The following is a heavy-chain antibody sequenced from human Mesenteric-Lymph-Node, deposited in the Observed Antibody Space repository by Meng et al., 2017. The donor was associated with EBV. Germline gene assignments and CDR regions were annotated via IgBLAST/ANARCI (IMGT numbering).Heavy chain of an antibody. CDR1: GGSISSSSYY. V-gene: IGHV4-39*07. CDR2: FYYSGST. J-gene: IGHJ4*02. CDR3: ARVLLRGVILL. Sequence: QLAESGPGLVKPSETLSLTCTVSGGSISSSSYYWGWSRQPPGQGLEWIGSFYYSGSTYYNPSLKSRVTISEHTSKNQFSLKLSSVTAADTAVYYCARVLLRGVILLWGQGTLVTVSS. D-gene: IGHD3-10*01.